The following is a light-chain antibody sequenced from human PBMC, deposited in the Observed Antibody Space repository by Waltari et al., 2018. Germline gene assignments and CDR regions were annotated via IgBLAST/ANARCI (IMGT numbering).Light chain of an antibody. CDR3: QQYYSYPPPGG. J-gene: IGKJ2*03. Sequence: AIRMTQSPSSLSASTGDRVTIPCRASQGISRYLAWYQQKPGKAPKLLIYAASTLQSGVPSRFSGSGSGTDFTLTISCLQSEDFATYYCQQYYSYPPPGGFGQGTKLEIK. CDR1: QGISRY. CDR2: AAS. V-gene: IGKV1-8*01.